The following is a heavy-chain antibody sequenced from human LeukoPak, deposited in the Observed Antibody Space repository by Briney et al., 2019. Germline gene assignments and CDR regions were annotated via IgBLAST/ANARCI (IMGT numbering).Heavy chain of an antibody. D-gene: IGHD5-24*01. CDR2: TNHSGST. CDR3: ARDGGMATINY. J-gene: IGHJ4*02. Sequence: KTSETLSLTCAVYGGSFSGYYWSWIRQPPGKGLEWIGETNHSGSTNYNPSLKSRVTISVDTSKNQFSLKLSSVTAADTAVYYCARDGGMATINYWGQGTLVTVSS. CDR1: GGSFSGYY. V-gene: IGHV4-34*01.